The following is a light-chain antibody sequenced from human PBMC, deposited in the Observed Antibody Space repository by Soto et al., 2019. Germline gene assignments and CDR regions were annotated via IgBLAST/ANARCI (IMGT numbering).Light chain of an antibody. CDR1: SGHSSYA. J-gene: IGLJ2*01. Sequence: QPGLTQSPSASASLGASVKLTCTLSSGHSSYAIAWHQQQPEKGPRYLMKLSSDGSHSKGDGIPDRFSGSSSGAERYLTISSLQSEDEADYYCQTWDTGARVVFGGGTKLTVL. CDR2: LSSDGSH. CDR3: QTWDTGARVV. V-gene: IGLV4-69*01.